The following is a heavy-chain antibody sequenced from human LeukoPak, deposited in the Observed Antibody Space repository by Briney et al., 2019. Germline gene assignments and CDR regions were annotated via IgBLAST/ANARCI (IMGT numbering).Heavy chain of an antibody. J-gene: IGHJ6*02. CDR2: IYYSGST. CDR3: ARGTVINGSAAGTVYYYYGMDV. D-gene: IGHD6-13*01. V-gene: IGHV4-59*01. Sequence: SSETLSLTCTVSGGSISSYYWSWIRQPPGKGLEWIGYIYYSGSTSYNPSLKSRVTISVDTSKNQFSLKLSSVTAADTAVYYCARGTVINGSAAGTVYYYYGMDVRGQGTTVTVSS. CDR1: GGSISSYY.